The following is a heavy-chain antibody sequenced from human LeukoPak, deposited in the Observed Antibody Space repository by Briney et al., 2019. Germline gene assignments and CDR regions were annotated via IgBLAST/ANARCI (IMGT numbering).Heavy chain of an antibody. J-gene: IGHJ3*02. CDR1: GFTFSSYA. CDR3: VKHYYDSSGADAFDI. Sequence: GGSLRLSCSASGFTFSSYAMHWVRQAPGKGLEYVSAISSNGGSTYYADSVKGRFTISRDNSKNPLYLQMSSMRAEDTAVYYCVKHYYDSSGADAFDIWGQGTMVTVSS. V-gene: IGHV3-64D*09. D-gene: IGHD3-22*01. CDR2: ISSNGGST.